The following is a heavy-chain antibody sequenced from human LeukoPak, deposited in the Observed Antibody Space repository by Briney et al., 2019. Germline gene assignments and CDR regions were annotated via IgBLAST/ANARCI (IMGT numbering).Heavy chain of an antibody. Sequence: SETLSLTCTVSGGSISSSSYYWGWIRQPPGKGLEWIGSIYYSGNTYYNASLKSQVSISIDTSKNQFSLRLTSVTAADTAVYYCARQTGSGLFILPGGQGTLVIVSS. D-gene: IGHD3/OR15-3a*01. CDR2: IYYSGNT. V-gene: IGHV4-39*01. CDR3: ARQTGSGLFILP. CDR1: GGSISSSSYY. J-gene: IGHJ4*02.